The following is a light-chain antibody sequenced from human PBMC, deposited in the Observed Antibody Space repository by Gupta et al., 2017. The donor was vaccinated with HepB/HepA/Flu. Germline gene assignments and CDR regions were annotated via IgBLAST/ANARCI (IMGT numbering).Light chain of an antibody. J-gene: IGLJ1*01. CDR1: PLPKQH. V-gene: IGLV3-25*03. Sequence: ELQPPPSVSVSPGRPARLTCSGDPLPKQHAYWYQQKPGQAPVLVIYKGNERPSGIPERFSGSTSGTTVTLTISGVQSEDEADYYCQSADSSTTSYVFGTGTKVTVL. CDR2: KGN. CDR3: QSADSSTTSYV.